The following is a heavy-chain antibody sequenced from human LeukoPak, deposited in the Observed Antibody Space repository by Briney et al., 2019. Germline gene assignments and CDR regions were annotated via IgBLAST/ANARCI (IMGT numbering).Heavy chain of an antibody. J-gene: IGHJ6*02. CDR1: GFTFSSYA. CDR3: AKFARRGSYYYGMDV. V-gene: IGHV3-23*01. CDR2: ISGSGGST. D-gene: IGHD3-16*01. Sequence: GGSLRLSCAASGFTFSSYAMSWVRQAPGKGLEWVSAISGSGGSTYYADSVKGRFTISRDNSKNTLYLQMNSLGAEDTAVYYCAKFARRGSYYYGMDVWGQGTTVTVSS.